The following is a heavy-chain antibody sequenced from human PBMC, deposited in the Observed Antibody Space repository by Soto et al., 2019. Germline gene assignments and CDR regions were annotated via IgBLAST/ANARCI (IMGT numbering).Heavy chain of an antibody. CDR1: GYSFTNFW. D-gene: IGHD1-1*01. CDR3: VRHTNGHNPLQY. Sequence: PGESLKISCEASGYSFTNFWIGWVRQMPGRGLEWMGIIYPGDSDTRYSPSFLGQVTISAAKSISTAYLQWSSLKASDTAMYFCVRHTNGHNPLQYWGQGTLVTVSS. V-gene: IGHV5-51*01. J-gene: IGHJ4*02. CDR2: IYPGDSDT.